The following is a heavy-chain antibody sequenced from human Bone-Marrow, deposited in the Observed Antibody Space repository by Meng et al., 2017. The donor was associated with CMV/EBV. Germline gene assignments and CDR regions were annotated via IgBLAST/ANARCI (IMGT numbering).Heavy chain of an antibody. CDR3: ARLGAYYYDSSGYWVDY. J-gene: IGHJ4*02. D-gene: IGHD3-22*01. Sequence: GGTFSSYAISWVRQAPGQGLEWMGGIIPIFGTANYAQKFQGRVTITADKSTSTAYMELSSLRSEDTAVYYCARLGAYYYDSSGYWVDYWAREPWSPSPQ. CDR1: GGTFSSYA. V-gene: IGHV1-69*06. CDR2: IIPIFGTA.